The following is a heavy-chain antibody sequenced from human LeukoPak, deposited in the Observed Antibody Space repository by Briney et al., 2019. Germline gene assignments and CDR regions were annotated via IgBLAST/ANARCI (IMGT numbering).Heavy chain of an antibody. J-gene: IGHJ4*02. CDR1: GYTFTGYY. CDR2: INPNSGGT. V-gene: IGHV1-2*02. Sequence: ASVKVSCKASGYTFTGYYMHWVRQAPGQGLEWMGWINPNSGGTNYAQKFQGRVTMTRDTSISTAYMELSRLRSDDTAVYYCARDYIAVAGSSFDYWGQGTLVTASS. D-gene: IGHD6-19*01. CDR3: ARDYIAVAGSSFDY.